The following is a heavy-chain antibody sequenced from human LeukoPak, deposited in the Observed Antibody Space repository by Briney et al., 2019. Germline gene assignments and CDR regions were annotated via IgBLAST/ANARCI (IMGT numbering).Heavy chain of an antibody. D-gene: IGHD5-24*01. CDR2: IIPIFGTA. CDR3: ARVGDGYNYWLPFDY. J-gene: IGHJ4*02. CDR1: GGTFSSYA. V-gene: IGHV1-69*05. Sequence: SVKVSCKASGGTFSSYAISWVRQAPGQGLEWMGGIIPIFGTANYAQKFQGRVTITTDESTSTAYMELSSLRSEDTAMYYCARVGDGYNYWLPFDYWGQGTLVTVSS.